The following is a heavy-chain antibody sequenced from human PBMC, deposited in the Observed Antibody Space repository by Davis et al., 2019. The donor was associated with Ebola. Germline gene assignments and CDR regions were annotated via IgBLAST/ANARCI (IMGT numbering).Heavy chain of an antibody. D-gene: IGHD4/OR15-4a*01. CDR3: ARGLDFGDYTDY. V-gene: IGHV1-18*01. J-gene: IGHJ4*02. CDR1: GYTFTSYG. CDR2: ISTFDGKT. Sequence: ASVKVSCKTSGYTFTSYGISWLRQAPGQGLEWMGWISTFDGKTKYVQKFQGRVTMTRDKSTSTVYMELRSLRSDDTAVYYCARGLDFGDYTDYWGQGTLVTVAS.